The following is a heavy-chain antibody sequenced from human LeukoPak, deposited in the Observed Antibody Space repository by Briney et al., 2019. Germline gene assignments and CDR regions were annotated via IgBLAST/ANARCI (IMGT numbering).Heavy chain of an antibody. V-gene: IGHV4-34*01. CDR3: ARGRIVVVPAAIAYYYYGMDV. Sequence: WGTLSDTLAGYGGSLGDYYWRWIRPPPGKGLEGIGEINHSGSTNYIPSLHSRVAISVDTSKNQSYMKLSSVTAADTAVYYCARGRIVVVPAAIAYYYYGMDVWGKGTTVTVSS. J-gene: IGHJ6*04. CDR2: INHSGST. CDR1: GGSLGDYY. D-gene: IGHD2-2*01.